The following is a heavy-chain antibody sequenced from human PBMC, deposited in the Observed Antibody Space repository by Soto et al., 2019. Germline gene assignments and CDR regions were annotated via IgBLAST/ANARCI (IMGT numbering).Heavy chain of an antibody. J-gene: IGHJ1*01. CDR1: GGYITSRDW. D-gene: IGHD4-17*01. CDR3: ARRYHGDYGEFLGDN. V-gene: IGHV4-4*02. Sequence: QVQLQESGPGLVVPSGTLSLNCAVFGGYITSRDWGSWVRQPPGGGLEWIGEVHHSGTTNYNPSLKSRLTMSIDASKNQFSLKLTSVTAADTAVYYCARRYHGDYGEFLGDNWGQGILVTVSS. CDR2: VHHSGTT.